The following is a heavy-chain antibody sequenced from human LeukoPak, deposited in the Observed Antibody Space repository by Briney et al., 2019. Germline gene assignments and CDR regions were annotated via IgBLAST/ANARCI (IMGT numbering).Heavy chain of an antibody. Sequence: GGSLRLSCAASGFTFDDYGMSWVRQAPGKGLEWVSGINWNGGSTGYADSVKGRFTISRDNAKNSLYLQMNSLRAEDTALYYCARDPEDIVVVPAAIPGSWFDPWAREPWSPSPQ. V-gene: IGHV3-20*04. J-gene: IGHJ5*02. CDR3: ARDPEDIVVVPAAIPGSWFDP. CDR1: GFTFDDYG. D-gene: IGHD2-2*02. CDR2: INWNGGST.